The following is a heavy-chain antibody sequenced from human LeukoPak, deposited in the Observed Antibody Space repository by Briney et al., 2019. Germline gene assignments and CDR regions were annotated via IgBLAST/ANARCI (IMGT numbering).Heavy chain of an antibody. CDR2: INPSGDTT. Sequence: ASAKVSCKASGYTFTDYYLHWVRQALGQGLEWMAIINPSGDTTSHAQKFQGRVTMTRDTSASTVYMELSSLRSEDTAVYYCASVYKNGMDVWGQGTTVTVSS. CDR3: ASVYKNGMDV. CDR1: GYTFTDYY. D-gene: IGHD5-24*01. V-gene: IGHV1-46*01. J-gene: IGHJ6*02.